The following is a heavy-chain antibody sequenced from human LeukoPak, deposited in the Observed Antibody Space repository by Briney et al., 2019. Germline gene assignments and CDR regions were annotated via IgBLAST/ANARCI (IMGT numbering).Heavy chain of an antibody. Sequence: GASVKVSCKASGYTFTDYYLHWVRQAPGQGFERMGWINPNSGDTNYAQKFQGRVTMTRDTSISTAHMEMSRLRSDDTAVYYCARANFLYCSSTTCLFDYWGQGTLVTVSS. D-gene: IGHD2-2*01. CDR3: ARANFLYCSSTTCLFDY. J-gene: IGHJ4*02. CDR2: INPNSGDT. V-gene: IGHV1-2*02. CDR1: GYTFTDYY.